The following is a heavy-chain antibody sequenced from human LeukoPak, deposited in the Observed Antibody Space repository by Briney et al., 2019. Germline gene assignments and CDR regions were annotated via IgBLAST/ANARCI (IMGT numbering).Heavy chain of an antibody. J-gene: IGHJ4*02. CDR2: IKSKTDGGTT. CDR3: TTGPTLTEGDY. Sequence: GGSLRLSCAASGFTFSNAWMSWVRQAPGKGLEWVGRIKSKTDGGTTDYAAPVKGRFTTSRDDSKNTLYLQMNSLKTEDTAVYYCTTGPTLTEGDYWGQGTLVTVSS. CDR1: GFTFSNAW. V-gene: IGHV3-15*01. D-gene: IGHD7-27*01.